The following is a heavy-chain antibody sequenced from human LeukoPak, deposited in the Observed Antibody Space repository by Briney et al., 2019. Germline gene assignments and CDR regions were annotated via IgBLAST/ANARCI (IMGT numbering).Heavy chain of an antibody. Sequence: SETLSLTCTVSGGSLTSYYWTWIRQPPGKGLEWVGYIYASGSTNYNPSLKSRVTISVDTSKNQFSLKLSSVTAADTAMYYCARHSSVVRGWFDPWGQGTLVTISS. D-gene: IGHD2-15*01. J-gene: IGHJ5*02. CDR2: IYASGST. CDR3: ARHSSVVRGWFDP. CDR1: GGSLTSYY. V-gene: IGHV4-4*09.